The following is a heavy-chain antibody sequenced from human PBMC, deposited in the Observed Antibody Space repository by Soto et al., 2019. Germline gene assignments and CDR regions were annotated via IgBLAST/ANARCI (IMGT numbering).Heavy chain of an antibody. D-gene: IGHD6-19*01. CDR2: IRKRTNSYTT. CDR3: ASVMVVAGHYYFDY. CDR1: GFIFSDHY. V-gene: IGHV3-72*01. Sequence: EVQLVESGGGLAQPGGSLRLSCAASGFIFSDHYMDWVRQAPGKGLEWVGRIRKRTNSYTTEYAASVKGRFTISSDDSKNSLYLQMNSLKTDDTGVYYCASVMVVAGHYYFDYWGQGTLVTVSS. J-gene: IGHJ4*02.